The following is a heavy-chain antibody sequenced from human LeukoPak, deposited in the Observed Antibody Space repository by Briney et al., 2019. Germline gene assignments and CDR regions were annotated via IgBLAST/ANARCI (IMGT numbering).Heavy chain of an antibody. V-gene: IGHV4-39*07. D-gene: IGHD3-16*02. CDR3: ARAPRIGAWDMITFGGVIVHGDAFDF. CDR1: GGSLISTTYY. Sequence: SETLSLTCAVSGGSLISTTYYWGWIRQPPGKGLEWIGSIYYSGSTYYNPSLKSRVTVSVDMSKNQFSLQLSSVTAADTAVYYCARAPRIGAWDMITFGGVIVHGDAFDFWGQGTMVTVSS. J-gene: IGHJ3*01. CDR2: IYYSGST.